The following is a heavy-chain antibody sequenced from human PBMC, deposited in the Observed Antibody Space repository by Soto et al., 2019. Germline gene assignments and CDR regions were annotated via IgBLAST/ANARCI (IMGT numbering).Heavy chain of an antibody. V-gene: IGHV3-23*01. J-gene: IGHJ6*02. CDR3: AKGPLRYFDWLLSDYYYYGMDV. D-gene: IGHD3-9*01. Sequence: HPGGSLRLSCAASGFTFSSYAMSWVRQAPGKGLEWVSAISGSGGSTYYADSVKGRFTISRDNSKDTLYLQMNSLRAEDTAVYYCAKGPLRYFDWLLSDYYYYGMDVWGQGTTVTVSS. CDR2: ISGSGGST. CDR1: GFTFSSYA.